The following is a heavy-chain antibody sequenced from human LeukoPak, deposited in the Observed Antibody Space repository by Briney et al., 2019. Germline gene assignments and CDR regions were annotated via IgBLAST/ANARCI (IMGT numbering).Heavy chain of an antibody. J-gene: IGHJ3*01. CDR1: GFTFGDYW. V-gene: IGHV3-66*02. Sequence: GGSLRLTCAASGFTFGDYWMNWVRQAPGKGLEWVSLIYSSGRTFYADSVKGRFTISRDNSKNTLYLQMNSLRAEDTAVYYCARSTTSCLCDAFDVWGQGTMVTVSS. CDR3: ARSTTSCLCDAFDV. D-gene: IGHD2-2*01. CDR2: IYSSGRT.